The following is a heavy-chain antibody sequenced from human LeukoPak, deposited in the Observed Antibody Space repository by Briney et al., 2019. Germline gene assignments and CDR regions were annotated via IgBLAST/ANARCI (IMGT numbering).Heavy chain of an antibody. D-gene: IGHD2-2*01. Sequence: ASVKVSCKASGYTFTSYGISWVRQAPGQGLERMGWISAYNGNTNYAQKLQGRVTMTTDTSTSTAYMELRSLRSDDTAVYYCARWEGYCSSTSCFYYYGMDVWGQGTTVTVSS. CDR1: GYTFTSYG. CDR3: ARWEGYCSSTSCFYYYGMDV. J-gene: IGHJ6*02. CDR2: ISAYNGNT. V-gene: IGHV1-18*01.